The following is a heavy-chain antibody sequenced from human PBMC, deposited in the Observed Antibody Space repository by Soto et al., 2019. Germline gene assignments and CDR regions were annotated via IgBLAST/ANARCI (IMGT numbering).Heavy chain of an antibody. CDR2: ISSSSSTI. CDR3: ARAQGHVLRFLEWLRTPFDP. Sequence: EVQLVESGGGLVQPGGSLRLSCAASGFTFSSYSMNWVRQAPGKGLEWVSYISSSSSTIYYADSVKGRFTISRDNAKNSLYLQMNSLRAEDTAVYYCARAQGHVLRFLEWLRTPFDPWGQGTLVTVSS. J-gene: IGHJ5*02. D-gene: IGHD3-3*01. V-gene: IGHV3-48*01. CDR1: GFTFSSYS.